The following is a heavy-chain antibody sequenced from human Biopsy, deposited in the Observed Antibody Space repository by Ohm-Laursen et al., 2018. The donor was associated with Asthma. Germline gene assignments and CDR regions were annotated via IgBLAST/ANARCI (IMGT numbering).Heavy chain of an antibody. CDR3: ARGQKSAGDRWFDP. V-gene: IGHV1-2*06. CDR1: GYTFIGCH. CDR2: INPNSGGT. D-gene: IGHD6-13*01. J-gene: IGHJ5*02. Sequence: SEKVSCNASGYTFIGCHIHWMRQAPGQGLEWMGRINPNSGGTNYAQKFQGRVTMTRDTSISTAYMEVSRLRSDDTAVYYCARGQKSAGDRWFDPWGQGTLVTVSS.